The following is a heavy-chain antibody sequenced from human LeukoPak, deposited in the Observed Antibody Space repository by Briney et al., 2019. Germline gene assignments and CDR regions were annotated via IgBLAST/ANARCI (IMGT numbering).Heavy chain of an antibody. V-gene: IGHV3-48*01. CDR3: AAVVVAAHDAFDI. CDR2: ISSSSSTI. D-gene: IGHD2-15*01. Sequence: GGSLRLSCAASGFTFSSYSMNWVRQAPGKGLEWVSYISSSSSTIYYADSVKGRFTISRDNAKNSLYLQMNSLRAEDTAVYYCAAVVVAAHDAFDIWGQGTMVTVSS. CDR1: GFTFSSYS. J-gene: IGHJ3*02.